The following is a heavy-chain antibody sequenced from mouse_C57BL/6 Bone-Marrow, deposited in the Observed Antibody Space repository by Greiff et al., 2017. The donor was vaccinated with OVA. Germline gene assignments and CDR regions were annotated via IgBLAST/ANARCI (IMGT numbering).Heavy chain of an antibody. Sequence: QVQLQQSGAELARPGASVKLSCKASGYTFTSYGISWVKQRTGQGLEWIGEIYPRSGNTYYNEKFKGKATLTADKSSSTAYMELRSLTSEDSAVYFCARRLIYYGKGYAMDYWGQGTSVTVSS. CDR2: IYPRSGNT. CDR1: GYTFTSYG. J-gene: IGHJ4*01. CDR3: ARRLIYYGKGYAMDY. V-gene: IGHV1-81*01. D-gene: IGHD2-1*01.